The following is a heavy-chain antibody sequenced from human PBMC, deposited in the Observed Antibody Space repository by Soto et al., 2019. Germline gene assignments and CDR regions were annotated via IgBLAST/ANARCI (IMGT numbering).Heavy chain of an antibody. V-gene: IGHV4-31*03. CDR2: IYYSGST. CDR3: ASYYDITGASAYYYGMNV. D-gene: IGHD3-22*01. Sequence: SETLSLTCTVSGGSISSGGYYWSWIRQHPGKGLEWIGYIYYSGSTYYNPSLKSRVTISVDRSKNQFSLKLSSVTAADTAVYYCASYYDITGASAYYYGMNVWGQGTTVT. CDR1: GGSISSGGYY. J-gene: IGHJ6*02.